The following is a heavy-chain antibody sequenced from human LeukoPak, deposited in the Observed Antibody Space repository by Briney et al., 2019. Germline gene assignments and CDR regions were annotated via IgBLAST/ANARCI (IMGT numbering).Heavy chain of an antibody. D-gene: IGHD3-3*01. Sequence: SETLSLTCAVYGGSFSGYYWSWIRQPPGKGLEWIGEINHSGSTNYNPSLKGRVTISVDTSKNQFSLKLSSVTAADTAVYYCARTGQSDYYDFWSGYNWFDPWGQGTLVTVSS. V-gene: IGHV4-34*01. J-gene: IGHJ5*02. CDR1: GGSFSGYY. CDR2: INHSGST. CDR3: ARTGQSDYYDFWSGYNWFDP.